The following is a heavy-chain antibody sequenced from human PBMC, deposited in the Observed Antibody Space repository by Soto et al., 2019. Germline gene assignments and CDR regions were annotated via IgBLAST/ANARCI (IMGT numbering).Heavy chain of an antibody. V-gene: IGHV1-3*01. CDR3: ARMSRQSFDY. D-gene: IGHD6-6*01. CDR2: FNAGNGNT. Sequence: QVQLVQSGAEVKKPGASVKVSCKASGYTFTSYAMHWVRQAPGQRLEWMGWFNAGNGNTKYSQKFQGRVTITRDTSASTAYMELSSLRSEDTAVYYCARMSRQSFDYWGQGTLVTVSS. CDR1: GYTFTSYA. J-gene: IGHJ4*02.